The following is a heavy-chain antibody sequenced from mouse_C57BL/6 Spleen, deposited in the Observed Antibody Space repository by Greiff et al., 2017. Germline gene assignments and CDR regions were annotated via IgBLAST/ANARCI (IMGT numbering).Heavy chain of an antibody. Sequence: VQLQQSGPELVKPGASVKIPCKASGYTFTDYNMDWVKQSHGKSLEWIGDINPNNGGTIYNQKFKGKATLTVDKSSSTAYMELRSLTSEDTAVYYCARRDYGNYEGFAYWGQGTLVTVSA. CDR3: ARRDYGNYEGFAY. D-gene: IGHD2-1*01. J-gene: IGHJ3*01. CDR2: INPNNGGT. CDR1: GYTFTDYN. V-gene: IGHV1-18*01.